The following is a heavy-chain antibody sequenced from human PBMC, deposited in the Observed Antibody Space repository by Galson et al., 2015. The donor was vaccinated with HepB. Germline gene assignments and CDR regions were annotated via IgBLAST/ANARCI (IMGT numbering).Heavy chain of an antibody. CDR1: GFTFSSYS. D-gene: IGHD6-19*01. CDR2: ISSGSSTI. V-gene: IGHV3-48*02. Sequence: SLRLSCAASGFTFSSYSMNWVRQAPGKGLEWVSHISSGSSTIYYAYSVKGRLTISRDNAKNSLYLQMNSLRDEDTAVYYCARAVAGYRIIDYWGQGTLVTVSS. J-gene: IGHJ4*02. CDR3: ARAVAGYRIIDY.